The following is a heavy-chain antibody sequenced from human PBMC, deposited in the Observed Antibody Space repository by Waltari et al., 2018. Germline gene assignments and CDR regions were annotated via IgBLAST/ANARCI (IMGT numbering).Heavy chain of an antibody. V-gene: IGHV3-20*04. CDR2: INWNGGRT. CDR3: VRGSTGIIFDY. CDR1: GFTFHDYG. J-gene: IGHJ4*02. D-gene: IGHD1-1*01. Sequence: EVQLVESGGGVVGPGGSLRLSCAVFGFTFHDYGMTWFRQVPGRGLEWVSGINWNGGRTRYTESVKGRFTISRDNAKNSLYLQMNSLRAEDTALYYCVRGSTGIIFDYWGQGTLVTVSS.